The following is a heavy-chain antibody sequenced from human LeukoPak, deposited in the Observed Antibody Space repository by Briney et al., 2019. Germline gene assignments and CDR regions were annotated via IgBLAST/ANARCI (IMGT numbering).Heavy chain of an antibody. CDR3: ARARRGYSYGLDY. J-gene: IGHJ4*02. D-gene: IGHD5-18*01. V-gene: IGHV3-30*04. Sequence: GRALRLSCAASGFTFSSYARHWVRQAPGKGLEWVAVISYDGSNKYYADSVKGRFTISRYNSKNTLYLQMNSLRAEDTAVYYCARARRGYSYGLDYWGQGSLVTVSS. CDR2: ISYDGSNK. CDR1: GFTFSSYA.